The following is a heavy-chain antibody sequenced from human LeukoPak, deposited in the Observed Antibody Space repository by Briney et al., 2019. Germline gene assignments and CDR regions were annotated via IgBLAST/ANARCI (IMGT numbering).Heavy chain of an antibody. J-gene: IGHJ6*03. Sequence: PGGSLRLSCAASGFTFSSYAMGWVRQAPGKGLEWVSAITASGGNTYYADSVKGRFTISRDNSKNTLYLQVNSLKASDTAMYYCARLTAAMFSGYYYMDVWGKGTTVTVSS. D-gene: IGHD2-2*01. CDR3: ARLTAAMFSGYYYMDV. V-gene: IGHV3-23*01. CDR2: ITASGGNT. CDR1: GFTFSSYA.